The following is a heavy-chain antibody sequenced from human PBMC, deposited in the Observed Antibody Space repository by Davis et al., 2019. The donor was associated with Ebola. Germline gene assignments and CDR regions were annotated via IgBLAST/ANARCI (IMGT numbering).Heavy chain of an antibody. CDR3: AREARIDAFDI. D-gene: IGHD6-6*01. Sequence: PGGSLRLSCAASGFTFSSYAMHWVRQAPGKGLEWVAVISYDGSNKYYADSVKGRFTISRDNSKNTLYLQMNSLRAEDTAVYYCAREARIDAFDIWGQGTMVTVSS. V-gene: IGHV3-30-3*01. J-gene: IGHJ3*02. CDR1: GFTFSSYA. CDR2: ISYDGSNK.